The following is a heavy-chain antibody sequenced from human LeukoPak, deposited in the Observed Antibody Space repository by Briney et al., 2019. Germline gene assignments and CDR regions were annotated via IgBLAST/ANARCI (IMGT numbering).Heavy chain of an antibody. CDR2: IVVGSGNT. CDR1: GFTFTSSA. CDR3: AAVSAYKQQLPPDY. D-gene: IGHD6-13*01. Sequence: SVKVSCKASGFTFTSSAVQWVRQARGQRLEWIGWIVVGSGNTNYAQKFQERVTITRDMSTSTAYMELSSLRSEDTAAYYCAAVSAYKQQLPPDYWGQGTLVTVSS. J-gene: IGHJ4*02. V-gene: IGHV1-58*01.